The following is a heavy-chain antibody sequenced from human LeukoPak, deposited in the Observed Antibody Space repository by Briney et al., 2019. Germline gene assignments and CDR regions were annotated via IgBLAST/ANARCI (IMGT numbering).Heavy chain of an antibody. CDR2: VRSKADNYAT. V-gene: IGHV3-73*01. J-gene: IGHJ4*02. CDR3: SRQTNSCHDY. CDR1: GFTFSGSH. Sequence: GGSLKLSCATSGFTFSGSHMHWVRQASGKGLEWVGHVRSKADNYATAYAASVEGRFTISRDDSKNTAYLQMNSLKTEDTAVYYCSRQTNSCHDYWGQGTLVTVSS. D-gene: IGHD2-2*01.